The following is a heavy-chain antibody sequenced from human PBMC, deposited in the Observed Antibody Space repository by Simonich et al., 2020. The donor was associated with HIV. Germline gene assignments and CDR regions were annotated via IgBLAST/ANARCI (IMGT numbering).Heavy chain of an antibody. J-gene: IGHJ4*02. Sequence: QVQLVESGGGVVQPGRSLRLSCAASGFTFSSYAMHWVRQAPGKGLEWVAVKSYDGSNKYYADSVKGRCTIARDNSKNTLYMQMNSLRAEDTAVYYCASGGSISSVWADDYWGQGTLVTVSS. CDR1: GFTFSSYA. V-gene: IGHV3-30*07. D-gene: IGHD3-16*01. CDR2: KSYDGSNK. CDR3: ASGGSISSVWADDY.